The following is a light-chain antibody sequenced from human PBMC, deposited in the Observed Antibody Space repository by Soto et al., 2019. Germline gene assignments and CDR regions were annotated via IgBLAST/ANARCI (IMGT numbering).Light chain of an antibody. CDR3: CSSAFRSPFL. J-gene: IGLJ2*01. CDR2: EDI. V-gene: IGLV2-23*02. CDR1: SRDIGNSAL. Sequence: QSVLTQPASVSGSPGQSITISCTGTSRDIGNSALVSWYQHHPGKAPKLIIFEDIKRPSGISNRFTGAKSGNSASLTISGLQADDEGDYYCCSSAFRSPFLFGGGTKVTVL.